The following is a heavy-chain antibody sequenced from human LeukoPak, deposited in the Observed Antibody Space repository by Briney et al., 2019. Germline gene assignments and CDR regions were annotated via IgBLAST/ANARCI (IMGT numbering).Heavy chain of an antibody. Sequence: GGSLRLSCAASGFTFSSFGMHWVRQAPGKGLEWVAIISYDGSNKYFGGSVKGRFTISRDNSKNALYLQMNSLRAEDTAVYYCARGQSVRNDLWGQGTLVTVSS. CDR1: GFTFSSFG. CDR2: ISYDGSNK. V-gene: IGHV3-30*03. D-gene: IGHD1-1*01. J-gene: IGHJ4*02. CDR3: ARGQSVRNDL.